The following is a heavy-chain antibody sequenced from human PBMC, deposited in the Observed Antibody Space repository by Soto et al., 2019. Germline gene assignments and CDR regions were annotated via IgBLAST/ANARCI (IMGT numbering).Heavy chain of an antibody. D-gene: IGHD3-10*01. Sequence: ASETLSLTCTVSGVSMISYYWSWIRQPPGKGLEWIGYVDYSGSTNYNPSLKSRLTISIDTSKNQFSLRLTSVTAADTAVYYCARHNVVRGIMRHFDFWGQGSLVTVSS. V-gene: IGHV4-59*08. CDR3: ARHNVVRGIMRHFDF. J-gene: IGHJ4*02. CDR2: VDYSGST. CDR1: GVSMISYY.